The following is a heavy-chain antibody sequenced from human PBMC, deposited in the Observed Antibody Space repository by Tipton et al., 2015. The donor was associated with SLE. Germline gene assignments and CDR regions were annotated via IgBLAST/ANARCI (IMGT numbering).Heavy chain of an antibody. CDR1: GGSFSGYY. J-gene: IGHJ4*02. D-gene: IGHD1-26*01. V-gene: IGHV4-34*01. CDR3: ARGLFGWELPY. Sequence: TLSLTCAVYGGSFSGYYYSWIRQPPGKGLEWIGEINHAGSTNYNPPLKSRVTISIDTSKSQFSLRLSSVTAADTAVYYCARGLFGWELPYWGQGTLVTVSS. CDR2: INHAGST.